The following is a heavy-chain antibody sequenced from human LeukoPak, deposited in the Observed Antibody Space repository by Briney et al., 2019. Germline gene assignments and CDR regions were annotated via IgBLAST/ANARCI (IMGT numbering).Heavy chain of an antibody. Sequence: GGSLRLSCAASGFTFSSYGMHWVRQAPGKGLEWVAVIWYDGSNKYYADSVKGRFTISRDNSKNTLYLQMNSLRAEDTAVYYCARELFAYGMDVWGQGTTVTVSS. CDR3: ARELFAYGMDV. CDR1: GFTFSSYG. V-gene: IGHV3-33*01. J-gene: IGHJ6*02. CDR2: IWYDGSNK.